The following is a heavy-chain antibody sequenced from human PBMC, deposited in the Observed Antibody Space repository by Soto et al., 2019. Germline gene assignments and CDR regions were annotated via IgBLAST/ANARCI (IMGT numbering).Heavy chain of an antibody. CDR3: VRDGTKTLRDWFDP. CDR2: IYATGTT. J-gene: IGHJ5*02. Sequence: SETLSLTCTVSGASISGFYWSWIRKSAGKGLEWIGHIYATGTTDYNPSLKSRVMMSVDTSKKQFSLKLRSVTAADTAVYYCVRDGTKTLRDWFDPWGQGISVTVSS. V-gene: IGHV4-4*07. D-gene: IGHD1-1*01. CDR1: GASISGFY.